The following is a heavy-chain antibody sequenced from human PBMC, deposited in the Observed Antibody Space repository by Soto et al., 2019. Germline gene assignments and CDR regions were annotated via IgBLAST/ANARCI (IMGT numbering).Heavy chain of an antibody. CDR1: GGSISSGDYY. J-gene: IGHJ5*02. CDR2: SYYSGST. Sequence: QVQLQESGPGLVKPSQTLSLTCTVSGGSISSGDYYWSWIRQPPGKGLEWIGYSYYSGSTYYNPSLKSRVTISVDTSKNQFSLKLSSVTAADTAVYYCARTYYYGSGSDHNWFDPWGQGTLVTVSS. D-gene: IGHD3-10*01. CDR3: ARTYYYGSGSDHNWFDP. V-gene: IGHV4-30-4*01.